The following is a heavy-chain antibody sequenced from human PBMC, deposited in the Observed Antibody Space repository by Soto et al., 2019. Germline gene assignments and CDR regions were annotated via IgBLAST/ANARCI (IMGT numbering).Heavy chain of an antibody. V-gene: IGHV4-34*01. Sequence: SETLSLTCAVYGGSFSGYYWSWIRQPPGKGLEWIGEINHSGSTNYNPSLKSRVTISVDTSKNQFSLKLSSVTAADTAVYYCARGRYYDFWSVLYYFDYWGQGTLVTVYS. CDR2: INHSGST. CDR1: GGSFSGYY. CDR3: ARGRYYDFWSVLYYFDY. D-gene: IGHD3-3*01. J-gene: IGHJ4*02.